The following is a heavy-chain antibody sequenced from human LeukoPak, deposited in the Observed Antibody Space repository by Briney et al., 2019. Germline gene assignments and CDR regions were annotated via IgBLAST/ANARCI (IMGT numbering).Heavy chain of an antibody. J-gene: IGHJ5*02. CDR2: MYSSGNT. V-gene: IGHV4-31*03. CDR1: GASNSSGDYY. Sequence: SETLSLTCTVSGASNSSGDYYWSWIRQHPGKGLEWIGYMYSSGNTYYSPSLKSRVTISADKSKNQFSLKLSSVTAADTAVYYCARRREGFDPWGQGTLVTVSS. CDR3: ARRREGFDP.